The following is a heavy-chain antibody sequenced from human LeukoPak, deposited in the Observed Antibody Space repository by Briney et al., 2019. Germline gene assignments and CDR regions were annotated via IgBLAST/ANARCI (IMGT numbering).Heavy chain of an antibody. Sequence: PGGSLRLSCAASGFTFSSYAMSWVRQAPGKGLEWVSAISGSGGSTYYADSVKGRFTISRDNSKNTLYLQMNSLRAEDTAVYYCAKDFMSRDYVWGSYRSHYFDYWGQGTLVTVSS. D-gene: IGHD3-16*02. J-gene: IGHJ4*02. CDR3: AKDFMSRDYVWGSYRSHYFDY. CDR1: GFTFSSYA. V-gene: IGHV3-23*01. CDR2: ISGSGGST.